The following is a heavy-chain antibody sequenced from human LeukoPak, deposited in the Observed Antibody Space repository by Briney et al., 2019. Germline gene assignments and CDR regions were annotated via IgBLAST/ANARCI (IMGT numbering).Heavy chain of an antibody. CDR1: GYTFTYRY. Sequence: GASVKVSCKASGYTFTYRYMHWVRQAPGQGLEWLGLINPSGSSTLYAQKFQGRVTMTRDMSTTTDYMELNSLRAEDTAVYYCARGDPDISFGVAGEAFDIWGQGTMVTVSS. CDR3: ARGDPDISFGVAGEAFDI. J-gene: IGHJ3*02. D-gene: IGHD3-3*01. V-gene: IGHV1-46*01. CDR2: INPSGSST.